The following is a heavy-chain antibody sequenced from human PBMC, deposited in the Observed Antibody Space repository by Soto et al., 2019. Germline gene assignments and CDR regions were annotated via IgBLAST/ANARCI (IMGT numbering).Heavy chain of an antibody. V-gene: IGHV1-69*06. CDR1: GFTFSSYA. CDR2: IIPFFGTP. Sequence: QVQLVQSGAEVKKPGSSVTVSCKTSGFTFSSYAFSWVRQAPGQGLEWMGGIIPFFGTPNYAQKFQGRVNITADSSTSTAYMELSSLRSEDTAVYYCARDKGAYYSHLVSWGQGTLVTVSS. D-gene: IGHD3-22*01. CDR3: ARDKGAYYSHLVS. J-gene: IGHJ4*02.